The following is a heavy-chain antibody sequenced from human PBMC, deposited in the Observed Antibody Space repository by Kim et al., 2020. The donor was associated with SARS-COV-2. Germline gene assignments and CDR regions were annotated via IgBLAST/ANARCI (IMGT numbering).Heavy chain of an antibody. CDR2: IYYSGST. V-gene: IGHV4-59*08. J-gene: IGHJ5*02. Sequence: SETLSLTCTVSGGSISSYYWSWIRQPPGKGLEWIGYIYYSGSTNYNPSLKSRVTISVDTSKNQFSLKLSSVTAADTAVYYCARHYISGGFGEFNWFDPWGQGTLVTVSS. D-gene: IGHD3-10*01. CDR3: ARHYISGGFGEFNWFDP. CDR1: GGSISSYY.